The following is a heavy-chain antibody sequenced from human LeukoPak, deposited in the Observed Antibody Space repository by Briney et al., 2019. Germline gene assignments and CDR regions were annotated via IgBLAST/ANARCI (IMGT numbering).Heavy chain of an antibody. Sequence: PSETLSLTCAVTGASFTNEDFFWGWIRQPPGKGLEWVGTISSSGTTYYSPSLRSRLTISVDTSTNHFSLKVTSVTAADTAVYYCVAEVEAADSPLGHLNFDSWGQGILASVSS. CDR3: VAEVEAADSPLGHLNFDS. D-gene: IGHD7-27*01. CDR2: ISSSGTT. V-gene: IGHV4-39*02. CDR1: GASFTNEDFF. J-gene: IGHJ4*02.